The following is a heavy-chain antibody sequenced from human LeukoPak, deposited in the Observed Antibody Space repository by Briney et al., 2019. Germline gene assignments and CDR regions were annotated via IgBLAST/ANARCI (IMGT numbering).Heavy chain of an antibody. D-gene: IGHD3-22*01. V-gene: IGHV3-9*01. CDR2: ISWNSDSI. J-gene: IGHJ4*02. Sequence: GRSLRLSCAASGFTFDDYAMHWVRQAPGKGLEWVSGISWNSDSIGYADSVKGRFTISRDNAKNSLYLQMNSLRAEDTALYYCAKGTYYCDSSGLFDYWGQGTLVIVSS. CDR1: GFTFDDYA. CDR3: AKGTYYCDSSGLFDY.